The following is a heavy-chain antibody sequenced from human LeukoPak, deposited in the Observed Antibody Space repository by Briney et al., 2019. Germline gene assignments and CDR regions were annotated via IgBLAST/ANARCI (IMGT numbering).Heavy chain of an antibody. CDR3: AELGITMIGGV. D-gene: IGHD3-10*02. V-gene: IGHV3-7*01. CDR1: GFTFTNYW. CDR2: IKQDRSEK. Sequence: GGSLRLSCAASGFTFTNYWMSWVRQAPGKGLELVANIKQDRSEKYYVDSVKGRFTISRDNTKNSLYLQMNSLRAEDTAVYYCAELGITMIGGVWGKGTTVTISS. J-gene: IGHJ6*04.